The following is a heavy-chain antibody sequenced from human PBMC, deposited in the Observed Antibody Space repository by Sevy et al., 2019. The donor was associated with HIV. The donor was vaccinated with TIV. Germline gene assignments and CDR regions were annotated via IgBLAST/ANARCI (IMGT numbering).Heavy chain of an antibody. D-gene: IGHD1-26*01. CDR1: GFTFSSHS. V-gene: IGHV3-21*01. CDR2: ISSTSSYI. CDR3: AREEQVVGVDLDF. Sequence: GGSLRLSCAASGFTFSSHSMNWVRQAPGKGLEWVASISSTSSYIYHADSVKGRFTVSRDNAKNSLFLQMNNLRVDDTAVYYCAREEQVVGVDLDFWGQGTLVTVSS. J-gene: IGHJ4*02.